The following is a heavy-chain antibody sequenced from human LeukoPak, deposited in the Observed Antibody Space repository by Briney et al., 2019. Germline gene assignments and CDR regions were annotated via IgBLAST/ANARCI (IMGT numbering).Heavy chain of an antibody. CDR3: ARRSRGITIFGVAQYFDS. CDR1: GDSISSYD. D-gene: IGHD3-3*01. CDR2: IYYSGTT. V-gene: IGHV4-59*08. Sequence: PSETLSLTCTVAGDSISSYDWSWIRQPPGKGLEWVGSIYYSGTTNSNPSLKSRVTISVDTSKHQFSLKLSSVTAADTAVYYCARRSRGITIFGVAQYFDSWGQGTLVTVSS. J-gene: IGHJ4*02.